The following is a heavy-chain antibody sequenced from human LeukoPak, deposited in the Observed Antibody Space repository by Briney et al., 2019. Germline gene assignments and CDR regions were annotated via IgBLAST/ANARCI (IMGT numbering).Heavy chain of an antibody. V-gene: IGHV3-74*01. J-gene: IGHJ4*02. CDR2: INNDGSYI. CDR1: GFTFSPAW. Sequence: PGGSLRLSCAASGFTFSPAWMHWVRQAPGKGLEWVSRINNDGSYINYAESVQGRFTLSRDNTKNTLTLQMNSLRAEDTAVYFCVRDGSAYNFDYWGQGVLVTVSS. CDR3: VRDGSAYNFDY. D-gene: IGHD5-24*01.